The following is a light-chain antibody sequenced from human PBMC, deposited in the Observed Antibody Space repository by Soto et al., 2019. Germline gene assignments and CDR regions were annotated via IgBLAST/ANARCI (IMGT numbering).Light chain of an antibody. CDR3: QQRRNWLT. V-gene: IGKV3-11*01. CDR2: GAS. Sequence: EIVLTQSPATLSLSPGERATLSCRASQSVDSYLAWYQQKPGQAPRLLIYGASNRATGIPARFSGSGSGTDFTLTISSLEPEDFAVYYCQQRRNWLTFGGGTKVEIK. CDR1: QSVDSY. J-gene: IGKJ4*01.